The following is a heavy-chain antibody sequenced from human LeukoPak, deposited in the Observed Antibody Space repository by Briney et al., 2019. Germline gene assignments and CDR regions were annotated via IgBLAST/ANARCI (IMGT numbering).Heavy chain of an antibody. V-gene: IGHV4-39*07. CDR1: GGSISSSGYY. CDR2: IYYSGTT. Sequence: KPSETLSLTCTVSGGSISSSGYYWGWIRQPPGKGLEWIVSIYYSGTTYYNPSLKSRVTKSLDTPKNQFSLKLSSVTAADTAVYYCARALSGPLGYGYGYGTCFFDYWGQGTLVTVSS. CDR3: ARALSGPLGYGYGYGTCFFDY. J-gene: IGHJ4*02. D-gene: IGHD5-18*01.